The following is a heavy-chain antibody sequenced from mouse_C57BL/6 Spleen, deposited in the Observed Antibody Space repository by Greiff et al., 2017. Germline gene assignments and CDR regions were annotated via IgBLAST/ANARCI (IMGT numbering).Heavy chain of an antibody. V-gene: IGHV5-16*01. Sequence: EVQLVESEGGLVQPGSSMKLSCTASGFTFSDYYMAWVRQVPEKGLEWVANINYDGSSTYYLDSLKSRFIISRDNAKNILYLQMSSLKSENTATYYGARVGYGNYQGYYAMDYWGQGTSVTVSS. J-gene: IGHJ4*01. CDR1: GFTFSDYY. CDR3: ARVGYGNYQGYYAMDY. D-gene: IGHD2-10*02. CDR2: INYDGSST.